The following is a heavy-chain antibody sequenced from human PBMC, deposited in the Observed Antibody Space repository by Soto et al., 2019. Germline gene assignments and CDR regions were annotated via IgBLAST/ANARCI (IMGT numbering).Heavy chain of an antibody. J-gene: IGHJ4*02. D-gene: IGHD7-27*01. CDR3: AKKAWVRFDY. CDR2: VFHTGNT. CDR1: GDSMTRSVW. V-gene: IGHV4-4*02. Sequence: QVQLQESSPGLVKPSGTLSLTCTVSGDSMTRSVWWTWVRQPPGKGLEWIGEVFHTGNTNYNPSLKSRVTMSVDKSTNEFSLKVTSVTAADTAIYYCAKKAWVRFDYWGQGALVTVSS.